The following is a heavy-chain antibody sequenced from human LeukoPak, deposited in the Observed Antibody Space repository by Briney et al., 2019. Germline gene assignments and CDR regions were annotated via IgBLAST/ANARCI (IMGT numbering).Heavy chain of an antibody. CDR1: GFTVNRNV. D-gene: IGHD1-14*01. CDR2: IYSDDRA. J-gene: IGHJ6*03. CDR3: ARDLAGFEEPRYYYYMDV. Sequence: GGSLRLSCVASGFTVNRNVMSWVRQAPGKGLEWVSLIYSDDRAFYADSVKGRFTISRTKSKNTLFLQMSSLKPEDTAIYYCARDLAGFEEPRYYYYMDVWGKGTTVTVSS. V-gene: IGHV3-66*02.